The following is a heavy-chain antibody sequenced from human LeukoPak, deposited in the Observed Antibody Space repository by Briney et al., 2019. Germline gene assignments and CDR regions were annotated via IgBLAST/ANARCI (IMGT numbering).Heavy chain of an antibody. Sequence: GGSLRLSCAASGFTFSSYSMNWVRQAPGKGLEWVSYISSSSSTIYYADSVKGRFTIFRDNAKNSLYLQMNSLRAEDMALYYCATLGGVDIWGQGTMVTVSS. D-gene: IGHD3-16*01. CDR1: GFTFSSYS. J-gene: IGHJ3*02. V-gene: IGHV3-48*04. CDR2: ISSSSSTI. CDR3: ATLGGVDI.